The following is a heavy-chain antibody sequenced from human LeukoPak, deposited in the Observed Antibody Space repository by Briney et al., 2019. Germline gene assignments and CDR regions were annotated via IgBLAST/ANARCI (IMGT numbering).Heavy chain of an antibody. D-gene: IGHD3-22*01. J-gene: IGHJ1*01. CDR1: GLTFSSYW. CDR2: INSDGSST. V-gene: IGHV3-74*01. CDR3: ARHFYDSSGFPE. Sequence: PGGSLRLSCAVSGLTFSSYWMHWVRQAPGKGLVWVSRINSDGSSTSYADSVKGRFTISRDNAKNTLYLQMNSLRAEDTAVYYCARHFYDSSGFPEWGQGTLVTVSS.